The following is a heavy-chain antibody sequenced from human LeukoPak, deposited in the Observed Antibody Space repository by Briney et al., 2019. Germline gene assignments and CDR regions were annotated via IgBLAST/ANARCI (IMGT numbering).Heavy chain of an antibody. Sequence: AGSLRLSCAASGVTFSSYWMSWVRQAPGKGLEWVANIKQDGSEKYYVDSVKGRFTISRDNAKNSLYLQMNSLIAEDTAVYYCARGEIDYDSKRSFYYYYMDVWGKGTTVTISS. D-gene: IGHD3-22*01. CDR1: GVTFSSYW. J-gene: IGHJ6*03. V-gene: IGHV3-7*01. CDR3: ARGEIDYDSKRSFYYYYMDV. CDR2: IKQDGSEK.